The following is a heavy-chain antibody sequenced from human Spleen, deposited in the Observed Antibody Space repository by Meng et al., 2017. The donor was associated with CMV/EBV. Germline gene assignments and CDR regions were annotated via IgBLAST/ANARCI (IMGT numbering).Heavy chain of an antibody. CDR1: GFTLSSYE. CDR3: ARDYCSSTGCYIGDAFDI. V-gene: IGHV3-48*03. CDR2: ISSTGNTI. J-gene: IGHJ3*02. Sequence: GGSLRLSCAASGFTLSSYEMNWVRQAPGKGLEWVSYISSTGNTIYYADSVKGRFTISRDNAKNSLYLQMNSLGTEDTAVYYCARDYCSSTGCYIGDAFDIWGQGTMVTVSS. D-gene: IGHD2-2*02.